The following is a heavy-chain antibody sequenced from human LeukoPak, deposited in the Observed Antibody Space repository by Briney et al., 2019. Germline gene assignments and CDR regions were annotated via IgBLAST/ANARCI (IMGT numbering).Heavy chain of an antibody. CDR1: GGSFSGYY. CDR2: INHSGST. CDR3: AMTAGY. Sequence: SETLSLTCAAYGGSFSGYYWSWIRQPPGKGLEWIGEINHSGSTNYNPSLKSRVTISVDTSKNQFSLKLSSVTAADTAVYYCAMTAGYWGQGTLVTVSS. V-gene: IGHV4-34*01. D-gene: IGHD6-13*01. J-gene: IGHJ4*02.